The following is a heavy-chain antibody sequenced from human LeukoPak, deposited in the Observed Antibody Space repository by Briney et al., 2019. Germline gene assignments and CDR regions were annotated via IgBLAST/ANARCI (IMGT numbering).Heavy chain of an antibody. J-gene: IGHJ5*02. CDR1: GYTFTSNY. V-gene: IGHV1-46*01. CDR3: ARDSGTRSRYYDFWSGYFGTTSTTGFDP. CDR2: ISPGGGST. D-gene: IGHD3-3*01. Sequence: GASVKVSCKAFGYTFTSNYMHWVRQAPGQGPEWMGVISPGGGSTTYAQTFQGRVTLTRDMSTSTDYLELSSLRSEDTAVYYCARDSGTRSRYYDFWSGYFGTTSTTGFDPWGQGTLVTVSS.